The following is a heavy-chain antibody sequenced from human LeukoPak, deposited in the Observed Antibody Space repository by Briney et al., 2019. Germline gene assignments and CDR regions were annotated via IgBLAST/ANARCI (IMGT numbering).Heavy chain of an antibody. CDR2: INHSGST. CDR3: ARGRPFAGFDY. V-gene: IGHV4-34*01. J-gene: IGHJ4*02. D-gene: IGHD3-10*01. Sequence: PSETLSLTCAVYGGSFSGYYWSWIRQLPGKGLEWIGEINHSGSTNYNPSLKSRVTISVDTSKNQFSLKLSSVTAADTAVYYCARGRPFAGFDYWGQGTLVTVSS. CDR1: GGSFSGYY.